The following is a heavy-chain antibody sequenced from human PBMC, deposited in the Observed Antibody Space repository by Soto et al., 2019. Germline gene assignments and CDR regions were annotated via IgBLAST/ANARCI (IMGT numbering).Heavy chain of an antibody. J-gene: IGHJ4*02. CDR3: ARVSGYYYGDY. CDR1: GYTFTGYA. CDR2: INAGKGNT. V-gene: IGHV1-3*01. D-gene: IGHD3-22*01. Sequence: QVQLVQSGAEVKKPGASVKVSCKASGYTFTGYAMHWVRQAPGQRLEWMGWINAGKGNTKYSQKFQGRVTITRDTSASTAYMALRSLRSEDTAVYYLARVSGYYYGDYWGQGTLVTVPS.